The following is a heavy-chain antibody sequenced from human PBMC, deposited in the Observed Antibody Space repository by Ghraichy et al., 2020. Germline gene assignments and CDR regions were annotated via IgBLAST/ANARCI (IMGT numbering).Heavy chain of an antibody. CDR3: AKVRDYYDSSGYYRYYYYYGMDV. Sequence: GGSLRLSCAASGFTFSSYAMSSVRQAPGKGLEWVSAISGSGGSTYYADSVKGRFTISRDNSKNTLYLQMNSLRAEDTAVYYCAKVRDYYDSSGYYRYYYYYGMDVWGQGTTVTVSS. CDR2: ISGSGGST. D-gene: IGHD3-22*01. J-gene: IGHJ6*02. V-gene: IGHV3-23*01. CDR1: GFTFSSYA.